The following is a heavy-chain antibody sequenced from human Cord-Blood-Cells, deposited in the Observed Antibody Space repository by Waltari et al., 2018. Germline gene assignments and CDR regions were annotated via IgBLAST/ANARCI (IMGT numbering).Heavy chain of an antibody. CDR2: IYYSGST. D-gene: IGHD5-18*01. V-gene: IGHV4-59*01. CDR3: ARDGIQLCDAFDI. Sequence: QVQLQESGPGLVKPSETLSLTCTVSGGSISSYYWSWIRQPPGKGLEWIGYIYYSGSTNYNPSLKSRVTISVDTSKNQFSLKLSSVTAADTAVYYCARDGIQLCDAFDIWGQGTMVTVSS. CDR1: GGSISSYY. J-gene: IGHJ3*02.